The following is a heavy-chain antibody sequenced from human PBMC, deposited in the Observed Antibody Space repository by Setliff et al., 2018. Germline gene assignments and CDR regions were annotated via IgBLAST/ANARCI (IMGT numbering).Heavy chain of an antibody. CDR3: AKDYDYVWGSYPKD. V-gene: IGHV3-30*02. CDR2: IPYDGSNK. J-gene: IGHJ4*02. Sequence: VGSLRLSCAASGFNFSSYAMHWIRQAPGKGLEWVAFIPYDGSNKYYADSVKGRFTISRDNSKNTLYLQMNSLRAEDTAVYYCAKDYDYVWGSYPKDWGQGTRVTVSS. CDR1: GFNFSSYA. D-gene: IGHD3-16*02.